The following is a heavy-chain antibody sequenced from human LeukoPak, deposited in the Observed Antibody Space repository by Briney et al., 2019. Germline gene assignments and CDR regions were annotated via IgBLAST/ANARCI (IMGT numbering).Heavy chain of an antibody. CDR2: ISGSGDST. CDR1: GFIFTDYW. Sequence: PGGSLRLSCAASGFIFTDYWMNWVRQAPGKGLEWVSGISGSGDSTYYVDSVKGRFTISRDNSKSTLYLHMNSLRAEDTAIYYCAKQRSEVPVAASNYWGQGTLVTVSS. CDR3: AKQRSEVPVAASNY. J-gene: IGHJ4*02. D-gene: IGHD2-2*01. V-gene: IGHV3-23*01.